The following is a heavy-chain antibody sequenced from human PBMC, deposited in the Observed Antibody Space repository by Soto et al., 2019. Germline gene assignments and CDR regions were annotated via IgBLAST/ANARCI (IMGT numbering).Heavy chain of an antibody. CDR3: ARDLPPIDY. J-gene: IGHJ4*02. V-gene: IGHV1-3*01. Sequence: ASLNDSCKASGYTCTNYAMHWVRQAPGQRLEWMGWINAGNGNTKYSQKFQGRVTITRDTSASTAYMELSSLRSEDTAVYYCARDLPPIDYRGQGTLVTVSS. CDR1: GYTCTNYA. CDR2: INAGNGNT.